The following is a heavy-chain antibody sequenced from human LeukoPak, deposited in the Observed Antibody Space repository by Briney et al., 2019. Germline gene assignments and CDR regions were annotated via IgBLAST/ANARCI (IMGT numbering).Heavy chain of an antibody. CDR2: ISSSGSTI. J-gene: IGHJ4*02. V-gene: IGHV3-11*01. D-gene: IGHD6-13*01. CDR3: GSHPSMSSSWYDY. CDR1: GSTFSDYY. Sequence: GGSLRLSCAASGSTFSDYYMSWIRQAPGKGLEWVSYISSSGSTIYYADSVKGRFTISRDNAKNSLYLQMNSLRAEDTAVYYCGSHPSMSSSWYDYWGQGTLVTVSS.